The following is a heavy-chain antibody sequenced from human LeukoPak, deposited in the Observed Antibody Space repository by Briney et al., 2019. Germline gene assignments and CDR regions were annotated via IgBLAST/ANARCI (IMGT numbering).Heavy chain of an antibody. J-gene: IGHJ4*02. V-gene: IGHV3-64D*06. CDR2: ISGGGTT. CDR3: VRNLPMDY. CDR1: GFTFTSYP. Sequence: PGGSLRLSCSASGFTFTSYPMHWVRQAPGKGLEYVSSISGGGTTDYADSVRGRFTISRDNSKSTLYLQMSSLSPEDTAVYYCVRNLPMDYWGQGTLVTVSS. D-gene: IGHD1-14*01.